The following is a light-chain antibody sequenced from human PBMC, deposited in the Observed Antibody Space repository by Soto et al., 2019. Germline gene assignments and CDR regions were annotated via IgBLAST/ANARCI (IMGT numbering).Light chain of an antibody. Sequence: NFMLTQPHSVSESPGKTVTISCSVSSGSIGSNYVQWYQQRPGSAPTTVISEDDKRPSGVPDRFSGSVDRSSNSASLTISGLKTEDEAEYYCQSYESNNQVFGGGTKVTVL. CDR2: EDD. CDR1: SGSIGSNY. J-gene: IGLJ2*01. CDR3: QSYESNNQV. V-gene: IGLV6-57*02.